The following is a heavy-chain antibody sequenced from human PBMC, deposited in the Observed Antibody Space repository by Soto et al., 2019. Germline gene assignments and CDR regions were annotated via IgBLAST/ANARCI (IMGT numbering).Heavy chain of an antibody. J-gene: IGHJ6*02. V-gene: IGHV3-30*18. CDR1: GFTFSTYA. Sequence: QVQLVESGGGVVQPGRSLRLSCAASGFTFSTYAMHWVRQAPGKGLEWVAVISYDGSNKYYAASVTGRFTISRDNXKNTLYLQMNSLRADDTAVYYCAKDTDPAPNGADVWGQGTTVTVSS. CDR2: ISYDGSNK. CDR3: AKDTDPAPNGADV.